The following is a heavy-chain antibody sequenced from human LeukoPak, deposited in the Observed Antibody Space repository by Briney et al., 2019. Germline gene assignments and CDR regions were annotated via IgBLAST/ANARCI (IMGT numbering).Heavy chain of an antibody. Sequence: GGSLRLSCAASGFTFSSYAMSWVRQAPGKGLEWVSTLSGSGGNTYYADSVKGRVTISRDNSKNTLYLQMNSLRAEDTAVYHCAKRCYYDSSGYCLDYWGQGTLVTVSS. J-gene: IGHJ4*02. D-gene: IGHD3-22*01. CDR2: LSGSGGNT. CDR3: AKRCYYDSSGYCLDY. V-gene: IGHV3-23*01. CDR1: GFTFSSYA.